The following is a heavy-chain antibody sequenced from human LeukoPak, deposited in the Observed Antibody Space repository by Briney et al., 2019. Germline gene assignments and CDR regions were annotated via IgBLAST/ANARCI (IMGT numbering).Heavy chain of an antibody. D-gene: IGHD3-22*01. CDR3: ARAPHFFDTTGSRYYFDY. J-gene: IGHJ4*02. Sequence: SETLSLTCAVYGGSFSGYYWSWIRQPPGKRLEWIASIYYSGNTYYSPSLMSRVTISVDTSKNQFSLNLRSVTAADTAVYYCARAPHFFDTTGSRYYFDYWGQGALVTVSS. CDR1: GGSFSGYY. V-gene: IGHV4-34*01. CDR2: IYYSGNT.